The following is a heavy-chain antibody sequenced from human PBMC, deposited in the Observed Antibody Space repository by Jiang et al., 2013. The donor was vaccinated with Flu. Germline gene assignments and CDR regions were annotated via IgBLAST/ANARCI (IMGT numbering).Heavy chain of an antibody. J-gene: IGHJ4*02. CDR2: INPNSGDT. CDR3: ARAYYYDSSAFYNDY. CDR1: GYTFNAYF. D-gene: IGHD3-22*01. Sequence: EVKKPGASVKVSCKASGYTFNAYFMHWVRQAPGQGLEWMGRINPNSGDTNYAQKFQGRVTMTRDTSTSTAYMELSSLTSDDTAVYYCARAYYYDSSAFYNDYWGQGTLVTVSS. V-gene: IGHV1-2*06.